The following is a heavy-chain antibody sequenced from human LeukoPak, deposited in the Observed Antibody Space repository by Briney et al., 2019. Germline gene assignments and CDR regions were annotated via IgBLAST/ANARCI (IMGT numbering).Heavy chain of an antibody. CDR3: ARDHYDSSGYPFDY. Sequence: SETLSLTCSVSGGSINNYYWSWIRQPPGKGLEWIGEINHSGSTNYNPSLKSRVTISVDTSKNQFSLKLSSVTAADTAVYYCARDHYDSSGYPFDYWGQGTLVTVSS. J-gene: IGHJ4*02. D-gene: IGHD3-22*01. V-gene: IGHV4-34*01. CDR2: INHSGST. CDR1: GGSINNYY.